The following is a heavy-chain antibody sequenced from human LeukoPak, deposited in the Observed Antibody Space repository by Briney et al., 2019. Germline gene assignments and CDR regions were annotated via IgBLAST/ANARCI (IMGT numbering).Heavy chain of an antibody. Sequence: ASVKVSCKASGYTFTGYYMHWVRQAPGQGLEWMGWINPHSGGTNYAQKFQGRVTMTRDTSISTAYMEMSRLRSDDTGVYYCARDLGYCSGRSCYEFDYWGQGTLVTVSS. V-gene: IGHV1-2*02. CDR2: INPHSGGT. CDR1: GYTFTGYY. CDR3: ARDLGYCSGRSCYEFDY. J-gene: IGHJ4*02. D-gene: IGHD2-15*01.